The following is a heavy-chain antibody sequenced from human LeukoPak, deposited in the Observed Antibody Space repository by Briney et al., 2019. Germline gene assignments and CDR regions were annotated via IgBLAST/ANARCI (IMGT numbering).Heavy chain of an antibody. CDR3: AKEMGYCSGGSCSVVNWFDP. Sequence: GGSLRLSCAASGFTFSSYGMHWVRQAPGKGLEWVAVIWYDGSNKYYADSVKGRFTISRDNSKNTLYLQMSSLRAEDTAVYYCAKEMGYCSGGSCSVVNWFDPWGQGTLVTVSS. D-gene: IGHD2-15*01. V-gene: IGHV3-33*06. CDR2: IWYDGSNK. J-gene: IGHJ5*02. CDR1: GFTFSSYG.